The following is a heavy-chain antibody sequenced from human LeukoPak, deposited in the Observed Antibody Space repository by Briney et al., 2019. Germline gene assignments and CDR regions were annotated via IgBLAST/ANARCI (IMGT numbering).Heavy chain of an antibody. J-gene: IGHJ4*02. CDR1: GGSFSGYY. CDR3: ARGPYPGDY. V-gene: IGHV4-34*01. Sequence: SETLSLTCAVYGGSFSGYYWSWIRQPPGKGLEWIGEINHSGSTNYNPSLKSRVTISVDTSKNQCSLKLSSVTAADTAVYYCARGPYPGDYWGQGTLVTVSS. CDR2: INHSGST.